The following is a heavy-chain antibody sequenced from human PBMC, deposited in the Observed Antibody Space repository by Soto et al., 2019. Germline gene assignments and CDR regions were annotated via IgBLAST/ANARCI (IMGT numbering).Heavy chain of an antibody. CDR1: GVTVGNNY. CDR2: IYSTGTT. Sequence: EVQLVESGGGLIQPGGSLKLSCAASGVTVGNNYMSWVRQAPGKGLEWVSLIYSTGTTKYADSVKGRFTVSRDNAKNTLSLQMTSLRAEDTAVYYCAKDGRGSGSHYNSFGYWGQGTLVTVSS. D-gene: IGHD3-10*01. CDR3: AKDGRGSGSHYNSFGY. J-gene: IGHJ4*02. V-gene: IGHV3-53*01.